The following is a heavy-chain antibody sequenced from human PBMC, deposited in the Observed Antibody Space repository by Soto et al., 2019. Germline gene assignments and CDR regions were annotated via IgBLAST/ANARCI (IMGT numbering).Heavy chain of an antibody. D-gene: IGHD3-3*01. V-gene: IGHV4-4*07. J-gene: IGHJ6*02. CDR3: AREYYDFWSGSRGAYYYGMDV. CDR1: GGSISSYY. Sequence: LSLTCTVSGGSISSYYWSWIRQPAGKGLEWIGRIYTSGSTNYNPSLKSRVTMSVDTSKNQFSLKLSSVTAADTAVYYCAREYYDFWSGSRGAYYYGMDVWGQGTTVTVSS. CDR2: IYTSGST.